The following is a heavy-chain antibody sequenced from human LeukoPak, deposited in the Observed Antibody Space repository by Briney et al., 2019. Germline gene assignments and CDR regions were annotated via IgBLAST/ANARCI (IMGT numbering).Heavy chain of an antibody. CDR2: IKQDGSEK. J-gene: IGHJ4*02. CDR3: AREGPAHYDSSGAYYFDY. V-gene: IGHV3-7*01. CDR1: GFTFSSYW. Sequence: SGGSLRLSCAASGFTFSSYWMSWVRQAPGKGLEWVASIKQDGSEKYYVDSVKGRFTISRDNAKNSLYLQMNSLRAEDTAVYYCAREGPAHYDSSGAYYFDYWGQGTLVTVSS. D-gene: IGHD3-22*01.